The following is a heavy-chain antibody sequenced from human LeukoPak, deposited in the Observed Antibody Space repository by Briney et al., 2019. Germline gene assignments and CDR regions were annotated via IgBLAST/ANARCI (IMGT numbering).Heavy chain of an antibody. CDR2: ISGSGGST. J-gene: IGHJ4*02. CDR3: AKDLDHQPTRGLLFDY. CDR1: GFTFSSYA. Sequence: GVLRLSCAASGFTFSSYAMSWVRQAPGKGLEWVSAISGSGGSTYYADSVKGRFTISRDNSKNTLYLQMNSLRAEDTAVYYCAKDLDHQPTRGLLFDYWGQGTLVTVSS. D-gene: IGHD3/OR15-3a*01. V-gene: IGHV3-23*01.